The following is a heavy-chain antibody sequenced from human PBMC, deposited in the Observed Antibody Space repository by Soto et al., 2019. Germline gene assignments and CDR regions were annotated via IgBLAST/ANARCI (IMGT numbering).Heavy chain of an antibody. V-gene: IGHV3-30*18. CDR3: AKEAFGGVIVPYGMDV. CDR1: GFTFSSYG. D-gene: IGHD3-16*02. Sequence: GGSLRLSCAASGFTFSSYGMHWVRQAPGKGLEWVAVISYYGTNKYYADSVKGRFTISRDNSKNTLYLQMNSLRAEDTAVYYCAKEAFGGVIVPYGMDVWGQGTTVTVSS. CDR2: ISYYGTNK. J-gene: IGHJ6*02.